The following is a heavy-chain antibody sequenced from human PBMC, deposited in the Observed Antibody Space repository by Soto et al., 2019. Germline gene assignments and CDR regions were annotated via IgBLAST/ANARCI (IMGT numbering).Heavy chain of an antibody. D-gene: IGHD1-7*01. CDR2: IYYSGST. CDR3: ARADWNYASGFDY. V-gene: IGHV4-31*03. Sequence: PSETLSLTCTVSGGSISSGGYYWSWIRQHPGKGLEWIGYIYYSGSTYYNPSPKSRATISVDTSKNQFSLKLRSVTAADTAVYYCARADWNYASGFDYWGQGTLATISS. CDR1: GGSISSGGYY. J-gene: IGHJ4*01.